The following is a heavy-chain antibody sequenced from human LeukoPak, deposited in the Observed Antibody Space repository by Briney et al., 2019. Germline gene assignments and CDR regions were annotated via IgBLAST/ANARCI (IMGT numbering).Heavy chain of an antibody. CDR1: GFTFSSFA. CDR3: AKGELWFGIYYFDY. J-gene: IGHJ4*02. Sequence: GGSLRLSCAASGFTFSSFAMNWVRQAPGKGLEWVSTITGSGGSTYYADSVKGRFTISRDNSKNTLYLQMNSLRTEDTAEYYCAKGELWFGIYYFDYWGQGTLVTVSS. CDR2: ITGSGGST. V-gene: IGHV3-23*01. D-gene: IGHD3-10*01.